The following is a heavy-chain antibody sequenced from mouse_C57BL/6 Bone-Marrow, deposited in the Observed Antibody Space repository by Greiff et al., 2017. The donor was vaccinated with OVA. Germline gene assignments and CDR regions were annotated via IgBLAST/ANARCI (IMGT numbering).Heavy chain of an antibody. V-gene: IGHV1-81*01. CDR1: GYTFTSYG. CDR2: IYPRSGNT. CDR3: ARWGYYGSSIDY. D-gene: IGHD1-1*01. J-gene: IGHJ2*01. Sequence: VQLQQSGAELARPGASVKLSCKASGYTFTSYGISWVKQRTGQGLEWIGEIYPRSGNTYYNEKFKGKATLTADKSSSPAYMELRSLTSEDSAVYFCARWGYYGSSIDYWGQGTTLTVSS.